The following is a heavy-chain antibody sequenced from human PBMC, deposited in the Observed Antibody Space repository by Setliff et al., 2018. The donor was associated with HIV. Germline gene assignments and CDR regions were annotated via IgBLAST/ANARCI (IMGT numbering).Heavy chain of an antibody. V-gene: IGHV5-51*01. CDR1: GYSFTSYW. CDR2: IYPGDSGT. D-gene: IGHD6-13*01. J-gene: IGHJ3*02. Sequence: GESLKISCKGSGYSFTSYWIGWVRQMPGKGLEWMGIIYPGDSGTRYSPSFQGQVTISADKSISTAYLQWSTLKASDTAIYYCARHRHTAAGTLDAFDIWGQGTVVTVSS. CDR3: ARHRHTAAGTLDAFDI.